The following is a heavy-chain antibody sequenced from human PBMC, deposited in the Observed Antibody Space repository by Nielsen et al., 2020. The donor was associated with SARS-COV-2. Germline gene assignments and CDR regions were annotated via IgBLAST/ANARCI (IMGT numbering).Heavy chain of an antibody. CDR1: GFTFSSYS. V-gene: IGHV3-15*01. Sequence: GGSLRLSCAASGFTFSSYSMNWVRQAPGKGLEWVGRIKSKTDGGTTDYAAPVKGRFTISRDDSKNTLYLQMNSLKTEDTAVYYCTTDYLFDSGSYVGVFDYWGQGTLVTVSS. D-gene: IGHD1-26*01. CDR2: IKSKTDGGTT. CDR3: TTDYLFDSGSYVGVFDY. J-gene: IGHJ4*02.